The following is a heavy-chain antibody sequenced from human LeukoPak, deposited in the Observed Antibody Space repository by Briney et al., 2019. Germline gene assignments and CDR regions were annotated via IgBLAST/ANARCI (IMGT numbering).Heavy chain of an antibody. CDR2: IYYSGST. V-gene: IGHV4-39*01. CDR3: ARPDYSGYDWD. CDR1: GGSISSSSYY. Sequence: PSETLSLTCTVSGGSISSSSYYWGWIRQPPGKGLEWIGSIYYSGSTYYNPTLKSRVTISVDTSKNQFSLKLSSVTAADTAVYYCARPDYSGYDWDWGQGTLVTVSS. J-gene: IGHJ4*02. D-gene: IGHD5-12*01.